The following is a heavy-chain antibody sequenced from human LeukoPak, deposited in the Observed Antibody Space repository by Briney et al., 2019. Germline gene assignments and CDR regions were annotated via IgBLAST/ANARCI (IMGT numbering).Heavy chain of an antibody. D-gene: IGHD2-2*01. J-gene: IGHJ4*02. CDR3: ARAPAAMGGHYFDY. CDR1: GGSISSSNW. Sequence: PSGTLSLTCAVSGGSISSSNWWGWVRQPPGKGLEWIGEIYHSGSTNYNPSLKSRVTISVDKSKNQFSLKLSSVTAADTAVYYCARAPAAMGGHYFDYWGQGTLVTVSS. V-gene: IGHV4-4*02. CDR2: IYHSGST.